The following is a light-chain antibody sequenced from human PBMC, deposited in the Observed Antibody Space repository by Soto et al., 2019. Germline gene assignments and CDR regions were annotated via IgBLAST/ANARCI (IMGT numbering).Light chain of an antibody. CDR1: QDINSW. CDR2: DAS. V-gene: IGKV1-5*01. J-gene: IGKJ2*01. CDR3: QQYNSYSPET. Sequence: DIQMTQSPFSVSASVGDRVTITCRASQDINSWLAWYQQKPGKAPKLLIYDASSLESGVPSRFSGSGSGTEFTLTISSLQPDDFATYYCQQYNSYSPETFGQGTKLEIK.